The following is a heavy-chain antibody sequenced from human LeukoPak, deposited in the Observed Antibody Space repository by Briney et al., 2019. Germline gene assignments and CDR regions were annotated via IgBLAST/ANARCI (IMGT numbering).Heavy chain of an antibody. V-gene: IGHV3-23*01. D-gene: IGHD2-21*01. CDR3: AKNVVFTRYFDS. J-gene: IGHJ4*02. CDR2: ISGGGRTT. CDR1: GFTFSNHA. Sequence: GGSLRLSCAASGFTFSNHAMSCVRQAPGKGLQWVSVISGGGRTTEYADSVKGRFTVSRDNSVNTLSLHMDSLRGEDTAIYYCAKNVVFTRYFDSWGQGTLVTVSS.